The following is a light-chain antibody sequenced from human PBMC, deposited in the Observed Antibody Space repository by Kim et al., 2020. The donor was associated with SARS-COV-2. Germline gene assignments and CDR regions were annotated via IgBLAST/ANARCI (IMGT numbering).Light chain of an antibody. J-gene: IGLJ1*01. Sequence: VTLSCSGRRPNIGARYHLPCYQKLPGTPPKRLVYGDNSRPSGVPDRFSGSKSGTSASLAITGLQAEDEADYYCQSYDNSLSGHVFGTGTKVTVL. V-gene: IGLV1-40*01. CDR1: RPNIGARYH. CDR2: GDN. CDR3: QSYDNSLSGHV.